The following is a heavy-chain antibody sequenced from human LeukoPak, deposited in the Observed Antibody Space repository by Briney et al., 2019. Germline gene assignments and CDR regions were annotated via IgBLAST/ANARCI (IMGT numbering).Heavy chain of an antibody. CDR1: GVSISSGGYY. Sequence: PSETLSLTCTVSGVSISSGGYYWSWIRQHPGKGLEWIGYIYYSGSTYYNPSLKSRVTISVDTSKNQFSLKLSSVTAADTAVYYCARGKKLGYCSGGSCYSSLDYWGQGTLVTVSS. CDR3: ARGKKLGYCSGGSCYSSLDY. V-gene: IGHV4-31*03. D-gene: IGHD2-15*01. CDR2: IYYSGST. J-gene: IGHJ4*02.